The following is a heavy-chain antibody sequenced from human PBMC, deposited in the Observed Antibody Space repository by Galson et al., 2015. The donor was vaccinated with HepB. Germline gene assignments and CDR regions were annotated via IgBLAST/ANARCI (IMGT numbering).Heavy chain of an antibody. CDR3: ATVLRYCASTSCFHSFDY. D-gene: IGHD2-15*01. Sequence: SVKVSCKVSGYTLNELAMHRVRQAPGKGLEWMGGFDPEDGETIYAQNFQGRLTMTEDTFTDTAYMELSSLRSEDTAVYYCATVLRYCASTSCFHSFDYWGQGTLVTVSS. CDR2: FDPEDGET. CDR1: GYTLNELA. J-gene: IGHJ4*02. V-gene: IGHV1-24*01.